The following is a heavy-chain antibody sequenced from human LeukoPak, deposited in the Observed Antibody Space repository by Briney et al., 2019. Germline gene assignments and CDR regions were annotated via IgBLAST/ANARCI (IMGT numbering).Heavy chain of an antibody. CDR3: ARVLGYCSGGSCYSDYYYMDV. CDR2: IKQDGSEK. J-gene: IGHJ6*03. V-gene: IGHV3-7*01. Sequence: PGGSLRLSCVASGFTFNTYWMSWVRQAPGKGLEWVANIKQDGSEKYSVASVKGRFTISRDNAKNTLYLQMNSLRAEDTAVYYCARVLGYCSGGSCYSDYYYMDVWGKGTTVTVSS. CDR1: GFTFNTYW. D-gene: IGHD2-15*01.